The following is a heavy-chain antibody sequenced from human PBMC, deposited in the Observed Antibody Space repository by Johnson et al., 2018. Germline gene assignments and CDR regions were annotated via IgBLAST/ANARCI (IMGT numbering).Heavy chain of an antibody. CDR3: AKPPVGWLGEGAEYFQH. V-gene: IGHV3-9*01. CDR1: GFTFDDYA. D-gene: IGHD3-3*01. J-gene: IGHJ1*01. Sequence: VQLVESGGGLVQPGRSLRLSCAASGFTFDDYAMHWVRQAPGKGLEWASGINWNSGSLGYADSVKGRFTISRDNAKNSLYLQMNSLRAEDTALYYCAKPPVGWLGEGAEYFQHWGQGTLVTVSS. CDR2: INWNSGSL.